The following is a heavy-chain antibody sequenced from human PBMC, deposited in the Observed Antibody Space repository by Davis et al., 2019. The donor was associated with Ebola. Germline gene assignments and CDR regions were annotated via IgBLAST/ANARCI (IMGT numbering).Heavy chain of an antibody. CDR3: ASSASYYYGMDV. D-gene: IGHD6-25*01. J-gene: IGHJ6*02. CDR2: ITPFNGNT. Sequence: SVKVSCKASGYTFTSYYMHWVRQAPGQALEWMGWITPFNGNTNYAQKFQDRVTITRDRSMSTAYMELSSLRSEDTAMYYCASSASYYYGMDVWGQGTTVTVSS. CDR1: GYTFTSYY. V-gene: IGHV1-45*02.